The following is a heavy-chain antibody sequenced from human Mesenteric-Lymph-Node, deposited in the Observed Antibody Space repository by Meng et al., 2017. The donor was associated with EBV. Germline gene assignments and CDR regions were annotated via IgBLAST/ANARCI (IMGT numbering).Heavy chain of an antibody. CDR3: AKDAHRLGSTTYYFDS. Sequence: EVQLVESGGGRVKPGGSLGLSCEASGFIFGDYSMNWVRQAPGKGLEWVSSIGSSSANIKYADSVKGRFTISRDNTKNSLYLQMNSLRADDTAVYFCAKDAHRLGSTTYYFDSWGQGTLVTVSS. D-gene: IGHD1/OR15-1a*01. CDR1: GFIFGDYS. J-gene: IGHJ4*02. CDR2: IGSSSANI. V-gene: IGHV3-21*01.